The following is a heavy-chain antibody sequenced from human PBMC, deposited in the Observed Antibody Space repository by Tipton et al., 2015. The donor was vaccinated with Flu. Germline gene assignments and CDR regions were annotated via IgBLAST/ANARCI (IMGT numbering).Heavy chain of an antibody. CDR1: GFTLSGYW. J-gene: IGHJ4*02. D-gene: IGHD6-19*01. CDR2: IDQDGSEK. CDR3: TRSLDY. Sequence: GSLRLSCAASGFTLSGYWMDWVRQAPGKGLEWVANIDQDGSEKYYVDSVKGRFTISRDNAKNSLYLQMSSLRADDTAVYYCTRSLDYWGQGTLVTVSS. V-gene: IGHV3-7*01.